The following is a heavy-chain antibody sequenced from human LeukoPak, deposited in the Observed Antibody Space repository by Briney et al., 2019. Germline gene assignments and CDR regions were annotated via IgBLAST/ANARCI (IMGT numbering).Heavy chain of an antibody. J-gene: IGHJ4*02. D-gene: IGHD2-8*01. CDR1: GFTFSSYW. CDR2: INSAGSIT. Sequence: GGSLRLSCAASGFTFSSYWMHWVRQAPGKGLVWVSRINSAGSITNYADSVKGRFTISRDNSKNTLYLQMNSLRAEDTAVYYCAKDFSVYGGEYYFDYWGQGTLVTVSS. CDR3: AKDFSVYGGEYYFDY. V-gene: IGHV3-74*01.